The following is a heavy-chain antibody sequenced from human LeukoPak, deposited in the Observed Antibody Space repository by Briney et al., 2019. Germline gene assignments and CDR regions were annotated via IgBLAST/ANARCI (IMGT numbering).Heavy chain of an antibody. J-gene: IGHJ4*02. D-gene: IGHD3-22*01. CDR2: ISGSGGST. Sequence: GSLRLSCAASGFTFSSYAMSWVRPAPGKGLEWVSAISGSGGSTYYADSVKGRFTISRDNSKNTLYLQMNSLRAEDTAVYYCANMDPYDSSGYYFDYWGQGTLVTVSS. CDR1: GFTFSSYA. CDR3: ANMDPYDSSGYYFDY. V-gene: IGHV3-23*01.